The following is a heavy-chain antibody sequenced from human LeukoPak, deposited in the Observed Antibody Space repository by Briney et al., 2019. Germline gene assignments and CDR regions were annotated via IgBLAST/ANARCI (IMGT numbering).Heavy chain of an antibody. CDR3: ARDIPYGVYWYFDL. Sequence: SETLSLTCAVSGGSISSGGHSWSWIRQPPGKGLEWIGYIYHSGSTYYNPSLKSRVTISVDRSKNQFSLKLSSVTAADTAVYYCARDIPYGVYWYFDLWGRGTLVTVSS. J-gene: IGHJ2*01. CDR1: GGSISSGGHS. CDR2: IYHSGST. D-gene: IGHD4-17*01. V-gene: IGHV4-30-2*01.